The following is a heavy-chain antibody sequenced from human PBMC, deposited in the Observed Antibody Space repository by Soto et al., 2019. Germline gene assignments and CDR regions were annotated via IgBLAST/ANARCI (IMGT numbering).Heavy chain of an antibody. CDR2: IIPIVGIA. V-gene: IGHV1-69*02. Sequence: QVQLVQSGAEVKKPGSSVKVSCQAAGGTFNTYSINWVRQAPGQGLEWMGRIIPIVGIAKYAQQFQGRVAITADKSTSTAYMMEVNSLRPEDTAMYYCARAMVVVATGAFDIWGQGTMVTVSS. CDR1: GGTFNTYS. J-gene: IGHJ3*02. D-gene: IGHD2-15*01. CDR3: ARAMVVVATGAFDI.